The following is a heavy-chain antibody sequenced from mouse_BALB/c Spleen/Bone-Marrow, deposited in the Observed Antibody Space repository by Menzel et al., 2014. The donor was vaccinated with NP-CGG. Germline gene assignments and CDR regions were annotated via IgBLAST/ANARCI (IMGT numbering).Heavy chain of an antibody. CDR1: GYTFTSYW. CDR3: ARWDY. V-gene: IGHV1-55*01. J-gene: IGHJ2*01. CDR2: IYPGSDST. Sequence: LQKSGADLGQPWTSVKTSSKSSGYTFTSYWMHWVKQRPGQGLEWIGDIYPGSDSTNYNEKFKSKATLTVDTSSSRAYMQLSSLTSADSAVYYCARWDYWDQATTLKVSS.